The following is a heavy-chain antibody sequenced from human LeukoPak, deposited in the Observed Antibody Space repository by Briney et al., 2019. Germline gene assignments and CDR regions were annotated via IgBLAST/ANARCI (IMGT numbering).Heavy chain of an antibody. CDR1: VFRFSTYT. CDR3: AREFCDTNNCYKAALAY. Sequence: GGALRLSCAASVFRFSTYTMHWVRQAPRKGLEYVSAITSNGDIKYYASSVKGRFTISRDNYKNTLYLQMGSLTTEDVALYYCAREFCDTNNCYKAALAYWGQGTLVSVSS. V-gene: IGHV3-64*01. J-gene: IGHJ4*02. D-gene: IGHD2-2*02. CDR2: ITSNGDIK.